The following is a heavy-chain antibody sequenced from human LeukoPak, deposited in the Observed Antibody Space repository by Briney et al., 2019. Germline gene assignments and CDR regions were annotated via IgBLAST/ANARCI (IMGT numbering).Heavy chain of an antibody. CDR1: GFTFSNYA. CDR3: VILRHTLVR. V-gene: IGHV3-64D*06. CDR2: ISSNGGST. J-gene: IGHJ4*02. Sequence: PGGSPRLSCSVSGFTFSNYAMHWVRQAPGKGLEYVSGISSNGGSTYYADSVKGRFTISRGNSKNTLYLQMSGLRAEDTAVYYCVILRHTLVRWGQGTLVTVSS. D-gene: IGHD3-10*01.